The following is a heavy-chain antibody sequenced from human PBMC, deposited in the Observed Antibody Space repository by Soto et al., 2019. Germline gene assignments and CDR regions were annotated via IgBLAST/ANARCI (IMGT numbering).Heavy chain of an antibody. V-gene: IGHV4-59*01. CDR1: CGSISSYY. CDR2: IYYSGST. J-gene: IGHJ5*02. CDR3: ARVPDR. Sequence: SETLSLTCTVSCGSISSYYWSWIRQPPGKGLEWIGYIYYSGSTNYNPSLKSRVTISVDTSKNQFSLKLSSVTAADTAVYYCARVPDRWGQGTLVTVSS. D-gene: IGHD2-2*01.